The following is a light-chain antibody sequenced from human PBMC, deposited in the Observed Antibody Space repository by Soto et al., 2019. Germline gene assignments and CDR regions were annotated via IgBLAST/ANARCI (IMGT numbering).Light chain of an antibody. CDR3: QNLCTGPAR. CDR2: DAS. CDR1: QGSGNY. J-gene: IGKJ1*01. V-gene: IGKV1-27*01. Sequence: DIQMTQSPSSLYASVGDRVTITCRASQGSGNYLAWYQQKPGKVPKNLIYDASTLQSGVTARFSGSGSATDYPLTTSSPQPEEGANYYCQNLCTGPARFGQGTKV.